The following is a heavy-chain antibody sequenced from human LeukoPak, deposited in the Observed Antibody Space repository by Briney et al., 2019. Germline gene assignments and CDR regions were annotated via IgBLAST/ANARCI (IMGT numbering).Heavy chain of an antibody. CDR3: ANEGGTMLRGDLDY. V-gene: IGHV3-23*01. J-gene: IGHJ4*02. Sequence: GGSLRLSCAASGFTFRSYVGTWVRQAPGKGLEWVSAISGSGGSTYYADSVKGRFTISRDNSKNTLYLQMNSLRAGDTAVYYCANEGGTMLRGDLDYWGQGTLVTVSS. CDR1: GFTFRSYV. D-gene: IGHD3-10*01. CDR2: ISGSGGST.